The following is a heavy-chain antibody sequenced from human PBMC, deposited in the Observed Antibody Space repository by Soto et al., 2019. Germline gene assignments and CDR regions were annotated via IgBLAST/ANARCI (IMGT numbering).Heavy chain of an antibody. Sequence: EVQLVESGGGWVQPGGSLRLSCAASGFTFRNYAMTWVRQAPGKGLEWVSGISGGGDETYNADSVKGRFTISRDNSKNTLYLQMNSLRAEDTAIYYWVKDGEAYNGVWDYFDHWGQGTLSTVTS. V-gene: IGHV3-23*04. CDR2: ISGGGDET. D-gene: IGHD3-16*01. CDR1: GFTFRNYA. CDR3: VKDGEAYNGVWDYFDH. J-gene: IGHJ4*02.